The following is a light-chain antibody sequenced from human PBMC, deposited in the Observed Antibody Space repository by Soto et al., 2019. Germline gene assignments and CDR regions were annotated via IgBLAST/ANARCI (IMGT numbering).Light chain of an antibody. CDR1: NSDVGSYNF. Sequence: QSALTQPDSVSGPPGQSITISCIGTNSDVGSYNFVSWYQQHPGTVPKLIIYEGDKRPSGVSDRFSGSKSGNTASLTISGLQAEDESDYYCCSYAGSRTWVFGGGTKLTVL. J-gene: IGLJ3*02. V-gene: IGLV2-23*01. CDR2: EGD. CDR3: CSYAGSRTWV.